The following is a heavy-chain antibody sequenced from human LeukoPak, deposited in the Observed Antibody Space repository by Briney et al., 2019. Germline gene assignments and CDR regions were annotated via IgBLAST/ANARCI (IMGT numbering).Heavy chain of an antibody. Sequence: GGSLSLSCAASRFTFSSYGMHWVRQAPGKGLEWVAYIQYDGSNEQYADSVKGRFSISRDSSKNILYLQMNSLRAEDTAVYYCAKDRWLQGYFDYWGQGTLVTVSS. J-gene: IGHJ4*02. CDR2: IQYDGSNE. CDR3: AKDRWLQGYFDY. V-gene: IGHV3-30*02. D-gene: IGHD5-24*01. CDR1: RFTFSSYG.